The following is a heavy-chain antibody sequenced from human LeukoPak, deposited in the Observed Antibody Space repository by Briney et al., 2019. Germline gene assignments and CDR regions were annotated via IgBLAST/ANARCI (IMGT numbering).Heavy chain of an antibody. Sequence: SEALSLTCAFYGGSFSGYYWSWIRQPPCKGWEWFGGIYHSGSTNYNPFLKSRVTISVDTSKIQFSLKLSSVTAADTAVYYCARETRITIFGVVINNWFDPWGQGTLVTVSS. V-gene: IGHV4-34*01. CDR2: IYHSGST. CDR1: GGSFSGYY. D-gene: IGHD3-3*01. CDR3: ARETRITIFGVVINNWFDP. J-gene: IGHJ5*02.